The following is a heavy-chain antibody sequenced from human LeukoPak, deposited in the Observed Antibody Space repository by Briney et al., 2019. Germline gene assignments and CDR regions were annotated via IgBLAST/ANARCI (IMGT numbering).Heavy chain of an antibody. V-gene: IGHV3-49*04. CDR2: IRSKTYGGTT. J-gene: IGHJ5*02. CDR3: TRGRQTDH. CDR1: GFTFGDYG. Sequence: PGGSLRLSCTASGFTFGDYGMNWVRQAPGKGLGWVGFIRSKTYGGTTEYAASVKGRFTISRDDSKSIAYLQLNSLKSEDTAVYYCTRGRQTDHWGQGTLVTVSS.